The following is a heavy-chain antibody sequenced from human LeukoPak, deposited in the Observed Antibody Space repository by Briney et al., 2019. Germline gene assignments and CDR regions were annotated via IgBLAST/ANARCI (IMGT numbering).Heavy chain of an antibody. CDR3: ARGSGGSSYGMDV. Sequence: SETLSLTCAVYGGSFSAYYWSWIRQPPGKGLEWVGEINHSGSTNYNPSLKSRVTISVDTSKNQFSLKLSSVTAADTAVYYCARGSGGSSYGMDVWGQGTTVTVSS. J-gene: IGHJ6*02. CDR1: GGSFSAYY. CDR2: INHSGST. V-gene: IGHV4-34*01. D-gene: IGHD2-15*01.